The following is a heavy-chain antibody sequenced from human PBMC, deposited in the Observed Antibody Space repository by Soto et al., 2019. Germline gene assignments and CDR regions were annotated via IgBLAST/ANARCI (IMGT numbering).Heavy chain of an antibody. V-gene: IGHV1-18*01. CDR1: GYTFTSYG. D-gene: IGHD3-9*01. Sequence: ASVKVSCKASGYTFTSYGISWVRQAPGQGLEWMGWISAYNGNTNYAQKLQGRVTMTTDTSTSTAYMELRSLRSDDTAVYYCARLTYYDILTGYYKHEFDYWGQGTLVTVSS. CDR2: ISAYNGNT. CDR3: ARLTYYDILTGYYKHEFDY. J-gene: IGHJ4*02.